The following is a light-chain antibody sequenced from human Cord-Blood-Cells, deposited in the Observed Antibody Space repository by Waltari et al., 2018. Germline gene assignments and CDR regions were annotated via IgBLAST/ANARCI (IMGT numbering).Light chain of an antibody. CDR1: QIVSSY. CDR2: NAS. J-gene: IGKJ3*01. Sequence: DIVLLQSPDTLSLSSGERATLSCSASQIVSSYLACYQQKPGQAPRLLIYNASNRATVIPARFSGSGSETDCTLTISSLKPEDVAVYYCQQRSNWPPIFTFGPGTKVDIK. V-gene: IGKV3-11*01. CDR3: QQRSNWPPIFT.